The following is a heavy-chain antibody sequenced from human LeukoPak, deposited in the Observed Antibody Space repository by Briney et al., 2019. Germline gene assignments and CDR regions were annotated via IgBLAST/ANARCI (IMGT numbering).Heavy chain of an antibody. D-gene: IGHD2-2*01. V-gene: IGHV1-2*02. J-gene: IGHJ5*02. Sequence: ASVKVSCKASGYTFTDYYMHWVRQAPGQGLEWMGWINPNTGGASYAQKFQGMVTMTRDTSISTAYMELSRLTSDDTAVYYCARESCSTPSCYAWFDPWGQGTLVTVSS. CDR3: ARESCSTPSCYAWFDP. CDR2: INPNTGGA. CDR1: GYTFTDYY.